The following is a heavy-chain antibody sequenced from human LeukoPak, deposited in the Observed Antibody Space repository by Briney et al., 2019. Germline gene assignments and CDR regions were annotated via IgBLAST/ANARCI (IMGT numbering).Heavy chain of an antibody. V-gene: IGHV4-31*03. CDR1: GGSISSGGYY. D-gene: IGHD5-18*01. Sequence: SQTLSLTCTVSGGSISSGGYYWSWIRRHPGKGLEWIGYIYYSGSTYYNPSLKSRVTISVDTSKNQFSLKLSSVTAADTAVYYCARVYSYGSSVVDYWGQGTLVTVSS. J-gene: IGHJ4*02. CDR3: ARVYSYGSSVVDY. CDR2: IYYSGST.